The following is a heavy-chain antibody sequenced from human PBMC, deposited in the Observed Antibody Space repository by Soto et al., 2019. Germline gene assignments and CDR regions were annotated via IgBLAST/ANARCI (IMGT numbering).Heavy chain of an antibody. D-gene: IGHD2-15*01. V-gene: IGHV3-23*01. Sequence: EVQLLESGGGLVQPGGSLRLSCAASGFTLGTYVMTWVRQAPGKGLEWVSAISGSGGSTNYADPVKGRFTISRDNKKNALYLKMNSLRVEDTAVYYCAKDRKESYCSGGTCYSFDYWGQGTLVTVPS. CDR1: GFTLGTYV. J-gene: IGHJ4*02. CDR2: ISGSGGST. CDR3: AKDRKESYCSGGTCYSFDY.